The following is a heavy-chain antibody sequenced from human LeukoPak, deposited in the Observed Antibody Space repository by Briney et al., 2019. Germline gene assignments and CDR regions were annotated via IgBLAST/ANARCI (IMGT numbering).Heavy chain of an antibody. CDR3: ARGRTNYYDSSGYYSSRGLDYFDY. Sequence: TSETLSLTCAVYGGSFSGYYWSWIRQPPGKGLEWIGDINHSGSTNYNPSLKSRVTISVDTSKNQFSLKLSSVTAADTAVYYCARGRTNYYDSSGYYSSRGLDYFDYWGQGTLVTVSS. J-gene: IGHJ4*02. CDR2: INHSGST. V-gene: IGHV4-34*01. CDR1: GGSFSGYY. D-gene: IGHD3-22*01.